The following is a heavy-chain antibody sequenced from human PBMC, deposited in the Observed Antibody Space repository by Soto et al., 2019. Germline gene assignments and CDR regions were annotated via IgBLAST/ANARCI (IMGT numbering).Heavy chain of an antibody. D-gene: IGHD1-1*01. CDR1: GVSVSSGDYY. CDR3: ARDSGGNSENYYGLDV. V-gene: IGHV4-31*03. J-gene: IGHJ6*02. Sequence: QVQLQESGPGLVKPSQTLSLSCTVYGVSVSSGDYYWSWIRQHAGGGLEWIGYIDRSGTTYYRPSLRGRFITSVVTSTNQISLRLLSVTAADTAMYSCARDSGGNSENYYGLDVWGPATTVTVSS. CDR2: IDRSGTT.